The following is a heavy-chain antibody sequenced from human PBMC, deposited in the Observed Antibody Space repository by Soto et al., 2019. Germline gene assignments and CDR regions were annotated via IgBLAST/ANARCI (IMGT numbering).Heavy chain of an antibody. D-gene: IGHD3-3*01. Sequence: PSETLSLTCTVSGGSISSYYWSWIRQPPGKGLEWTGYIYYSGSTNYNPSLKSRVTISVDTSKNQFSLKLSSVTAADTAVYYCARDHNVSRFLEWPSGWFDPWGQGTLVTVSS. CDR3: ARDHNVSRFLEWPSGWFDP. J-gene: IGHJ5*02. CDR2: IYYSGST. V-gene: IGHV4-59*01. CDR1: GGSISSYY.